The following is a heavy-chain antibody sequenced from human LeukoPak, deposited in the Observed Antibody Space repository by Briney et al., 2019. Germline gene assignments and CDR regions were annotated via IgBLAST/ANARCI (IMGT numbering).Heavy chain of an antibody. CDR3: AKGSKSSRYEYWYIDV. V-gene: IGHV4-59*01. J-gene: IGHJ2*01. CDR1: GGSIRNYY. Sequence: SETLSLTCTVSGGSIRNYYWSWIRQPPGKGVEWIGYIYYSGSTNYNPSLKSRVTISVDTSKNQFSLKLSSVTAADTAVYYCAKGSKSSRYEYWYIDVWGRGTLVTVSS. CDR2: IYYSGST. D-gene: IGHD6-13*01.